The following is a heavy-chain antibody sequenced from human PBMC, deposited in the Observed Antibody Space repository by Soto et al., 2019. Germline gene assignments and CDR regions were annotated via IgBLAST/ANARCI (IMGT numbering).Heavy chain of an antibody. J-gene: IGHJ2*01. Sequence: SETLSLTCTVSGGSISSYYWSWIRQPPGKGLEWIGYIYYSGSTNYNPSLKSRVTISLDMSKNQFSLKLSSVTAADTAVYYCATTLGVHSSSWYWYFDLWGRGTLVTVSS. V-gene: IGHV4-59*08. CDR1: GGSISSYY. CDR3: ATTLGVHSSSWYWYFDL. D-gene: IGHD6-13*01. CDR2: IYYSGST.